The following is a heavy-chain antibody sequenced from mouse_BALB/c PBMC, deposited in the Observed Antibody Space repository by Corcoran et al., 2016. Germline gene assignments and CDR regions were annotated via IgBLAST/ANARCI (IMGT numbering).Heavy chain of an antibody. J-gene: IGHJ4*01. CDR2: INPYTDGT. Sequence: EVKLQQPEPELIKPGGSVKMSCKASGYTFTSSVMHWVKQKPGQGLEWMGYINPYTDGTKSNDKFNGKATLTSAKSSSTASMELSSLTSEDSAFYDCARLYPGIAMDYWGQGTSVTVSS. CDR3: ARLYPGIAMDY. V-gene: IGHV1S136*01. CDR1: GYTFTSSV.